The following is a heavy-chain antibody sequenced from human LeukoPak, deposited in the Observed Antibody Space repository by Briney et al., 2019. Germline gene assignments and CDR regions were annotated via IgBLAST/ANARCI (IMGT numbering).Heavy chain of an antibody. CDR1: GFTFSSYW. CDR3: ARAASSGWSGGNWFDP. D-gene: IGHD6-19*01. J-gene: IGHJ5*02. Sequence: PGGSLRLSCAASGFTFSSYWMHWVRQAPGKGLVWVSRINSDGSSTSYADSVKGRFTISRDNAKNTLYLQMSSLRAEDTAVYYCARAASSGWSGGNWFDPWGQGTLVTVSS. V-gene: IGHV3-74*01. CDR2: INSDGSST.